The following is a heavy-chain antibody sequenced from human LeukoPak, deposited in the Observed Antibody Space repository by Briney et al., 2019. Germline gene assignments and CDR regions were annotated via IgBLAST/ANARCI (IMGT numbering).Heavy chain of an antibody. J-gene: IGHJ4*02. Sequence: ASVKVSCKASGYTFTSYGISWVRQAPGQGLEWMGWISPNTGNPTYAQGFTGRFVFSLDTSVSTTYLQISSLKAEDTAVYYCASLDYYDSSGYYGFGYWGQGTLVTVSS. CDR3: ASLDYYDSSGYYGFGY. CDR1: GYTFTSYG. CDR2: ISPNTGNP. D-gene: IGHD3-22*01. V-gene: IGHV7-4-1*02.